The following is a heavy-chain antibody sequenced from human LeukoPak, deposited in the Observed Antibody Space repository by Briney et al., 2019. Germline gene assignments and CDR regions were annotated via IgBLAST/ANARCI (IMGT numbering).Heavy chain of an antibody. V-gene: IGHV3-23*01. Sequence: GALRLSCAASGFTFSSYAMSWFRQAQGKGLEWVSAISGSGGSTFYAESVKGRFTISRDNSKNTLYLQLNSMRAEDRAVYYCAKDFDIREADYWGQGTLVTVSS. CDR3: AKDFDIREADY. J-gene: IGHJ4*02. CDR2: ISGSGGST. CDR1: GFTFSSYA.